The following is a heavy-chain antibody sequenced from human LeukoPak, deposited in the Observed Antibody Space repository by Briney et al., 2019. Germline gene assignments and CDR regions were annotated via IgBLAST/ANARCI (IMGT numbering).Heavy chain of an antibody. CDR2: IYSGGST. D-gene: IGHD3-22*01. V-gene: IGHV3-53*01. CDR3: ARLHSLIRAQPDDC. J-gene: IGHJ4*02. CDR1: GFTVSSNY. Sequence: GGSLGLSCAASGFTVSSNYMSWVRQAPGKGLEWVSIIYSGGSTYYADSVKGRFTISRDNSKNTLYLQLNSLRAEDTAVYYCARLHSLIRAQPDDCWGQGTLVTVSS.